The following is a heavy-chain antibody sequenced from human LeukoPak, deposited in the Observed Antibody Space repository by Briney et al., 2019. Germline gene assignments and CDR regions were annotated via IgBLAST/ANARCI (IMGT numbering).Heavy chain of an antibody. J-gene: IGHJ4*02. CDR2: IYHSGST. Sequence: SETLSLTCAVSGYSISSGYYWGWIRQPPGKGLEWIGSIYHSGSTYYNPSLKSRVTISVDTSKNQFSLKLSSATAADTAVYYCARANPGIAAAGSYYFDYWGQGTLVTVSS. CDR3: ARANPGIAAAGSYYFDY. V-gene: IGHV4-38-2*01. D-gene: IGHD6-13*01. CDR1: GYSISSGYY.